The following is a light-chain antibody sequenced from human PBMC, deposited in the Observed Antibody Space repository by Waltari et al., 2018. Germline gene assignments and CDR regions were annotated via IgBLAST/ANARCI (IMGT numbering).Light chain of an antibody. V-gene: IGLV2-14*03. CDR1: ISDLGGFNY. CDR2: SFT. Sequence: QSALAQPASVSGSPGQSITLPPTRTISDLGGFNYVPWYQQHPGKAPKLIIYSFTIRPSGVSDRFSGSKSGNTASLTISGLQAEDEAYYCCSSYTSTSTWVFGRGTKLTVL. J-gene: IGLJ3*02. CDR3: SSYTSTSTWV.